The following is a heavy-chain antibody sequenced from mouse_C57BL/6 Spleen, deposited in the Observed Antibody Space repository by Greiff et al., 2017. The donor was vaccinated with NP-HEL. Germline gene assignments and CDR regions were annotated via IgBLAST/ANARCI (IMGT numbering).Heavy chain of an antibody. J-gene: IGHJ2*01. Sequence: EVKLQESGGGLVQPGGSLSLSCAASGFTFTDYYMSWVRQPPGKALEWLGFIRNKANGYTTEYSASVKGRFTISRDNSQSILYLQMNALRAEDSATYYCARSHSLDYFDYWGQGTTLTVSS. D-gene: IGHD6-1*01. CDR2: IRNKANGYTT. V-gene: IGHV7-3*01. CDR1: GFTFTDYY. CDR3: ARSHSLDYFDY.